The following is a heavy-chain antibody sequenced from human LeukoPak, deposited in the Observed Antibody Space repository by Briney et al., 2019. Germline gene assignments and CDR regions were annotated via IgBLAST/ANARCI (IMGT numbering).Heavy chain of an antibody. Sequence: ASVKVSFKASGYTFIHYYIDWVRQAPGQGLEWRGWINTKTGGTNFADKFQARVTLTRDTSTSTAYLELRSLTSDDTAVYYCARYPTGDVPAFDVWGRGTMVIVSS. CDR3: ARYPTGDVPAFDV. J-gene: IGHJ3*01. CDR1: GYTFIHYY. V-gene: IGHV1-2*02. CDR2: INTKTGGT. D-gene: IGHD7-27*01.